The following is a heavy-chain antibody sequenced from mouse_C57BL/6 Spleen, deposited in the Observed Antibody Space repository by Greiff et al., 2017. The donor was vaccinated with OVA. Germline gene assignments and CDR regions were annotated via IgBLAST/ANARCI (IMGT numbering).Heavy chain of an antibody. CDR2: ISNGGGST. D-gene: IGHD2-4*01. Sequence: DVKLVESGGGLVQPGGSLKLSCAASGFTFSDYYMYWVRQTPEKRLEWVAYISNGGGSTYYPETVKGRFTLSRDNAKNTLYLQMSRLKSEDTAMYYCARQGDYDYDGGYFDYWGQGTTLTVSS. V-gene: IGHV5-12*01. CDR3: ARQGDYDYDGGYFDY. CDR1: GFTFSDYY. J-gene: IGHJ2*01.